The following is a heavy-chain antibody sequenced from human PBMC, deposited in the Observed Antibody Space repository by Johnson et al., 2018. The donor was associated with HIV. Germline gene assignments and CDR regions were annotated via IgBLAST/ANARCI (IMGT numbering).Heavy chain of an antibody. D-gene: IGHD3-10*01. V-gene: IGHV3-11*04. Sequence: QVQLVESGGGLVQPGGSLRLSCAASGFTFSDYYMDWLRQAPGTGLEWLSYISSSGTTMYYADSVKGRFIISRDNAKNSLHLQLNRLRAEDTAVYYCARSRSGSRNAFDIWGQGTMVTVSS. CDR1: GFTFSDYY. J-gene: IGHJ3*02. CDR2: ISSSGTTM. CDR3: ARSRSGSRNAFDI.